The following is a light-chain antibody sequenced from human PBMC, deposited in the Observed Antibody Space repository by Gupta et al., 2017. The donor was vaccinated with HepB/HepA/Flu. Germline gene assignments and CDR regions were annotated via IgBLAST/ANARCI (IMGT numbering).Light chain of an antibody. J-gene: IGLJ3*02. CDR3: SSYTSSGTWV. CDR1: SSDVGGYNY. Sequence: QSALTQPASVSGSPGQSITISCTGTSSDVGGYNYVSWYQQHPGKAPKLMIYDGSNRPSGVSNRFSGSKSGNTASLTISGLQAEDETDYYCSSYTSSGTWVFGGGTKLTVL. CDR2: DGS. V-gene: IGLV2-14*03.